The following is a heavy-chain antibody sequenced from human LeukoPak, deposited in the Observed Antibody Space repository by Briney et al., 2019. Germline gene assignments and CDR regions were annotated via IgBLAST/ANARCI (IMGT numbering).Heavy chain of an antibody. CDR1: GYTFTSHY. V-gene: IGHV1-46*01. Sequence: ASVRVSCKASGYTFTSHYIHWVRQAPGQGLEWMGIISPSGGSTTYAQKFQGRVTMTRDTSTSTVYMDLSSLRSDDTAVYYCARDLWSSSWFSNWFDPWGQGTLVTVSS. CDR2: ISPSGGST. J-gene: IGHJ5*02. D-gene: IGHD6-13*01. CDR3: ARDLWSSSWFSNWFDP.